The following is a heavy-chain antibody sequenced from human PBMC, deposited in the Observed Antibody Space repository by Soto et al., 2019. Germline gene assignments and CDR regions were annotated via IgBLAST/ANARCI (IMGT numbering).Heavy chain of an antibody. J-gene: IGHJ5*02. Sequence: ASVKVSCKASGYTFTSYGISWVRQAPGQGLEWMGWISAYNGNTNYAQKLQGRVTMTTDTSTSTAYMEQRSLRSDDTAVYYCERDFVGPAVTKKSSRYNWFDPWGQGTLVTVPS. CDR1: GYTFTSYG. CDR2: ISAYNGNT. D-gene: IGHD4-17*01. CDR3: ERDFVGPAVTKKSSRYNWFDP. V-gene: IGHV1-18*01.